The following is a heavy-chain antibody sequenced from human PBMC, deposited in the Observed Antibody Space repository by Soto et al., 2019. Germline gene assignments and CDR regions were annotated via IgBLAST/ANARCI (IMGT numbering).Heavy chain of an antibody. CDR3: ARHPPSGPLDY. J-gene: IGHJ4*02. Sequence: QLQLQESGPGLVKPSETLSLTCTVSGDSGGFISSSSYHWGWIRQPPGKGLEWIGNIYYSGSTYSNPSLTGRVTRSRDTSKDQFSLRLTSVTAADTAVYYCARHPPSGPLDYWGQGTLVTVSS. CDR2: IYYSGST. V-gene: IGHV4-39*01. CDR1: GDSGGFISSSSYH.